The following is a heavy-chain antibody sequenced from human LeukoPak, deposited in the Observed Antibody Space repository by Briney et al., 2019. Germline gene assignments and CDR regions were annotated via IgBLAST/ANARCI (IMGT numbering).Heavy chain of an antibody. CDR3: AKDPYDYSRAFDY. J-gene: IGHJ4*02. D-gene: IGHD4-11*01. CDR1: GFTFSSYA. V-gene: IGHV3-23*01. CDR2: ISGSGGST. Sequence: PGGSLRLSCAASGFTFSSYAMSWVRQAPGKGLEWVSAISGSGGSTYYADSVMGRFTISRDNSKNTLYLQMNSLRAEDTAVHYCAKDPYDYSRAFDYWGQGTLVTVSS.